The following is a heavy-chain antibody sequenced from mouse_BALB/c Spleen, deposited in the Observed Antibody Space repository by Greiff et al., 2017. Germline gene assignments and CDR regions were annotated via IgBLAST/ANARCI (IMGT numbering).Heavy chain of an antibody. CDR1: GVSLTSYG. D-gene: IGHD1-1*01. V-gene: IGHV2-9*02. CDR2: IWAGGST. Sequence: VKLKESGPGLVAPSQSLSITCTVSGVSLTSYGVHWVRQPPGKGLEWLGVIWAGGSTNYNSALMSRLSISKDNSKSQVFLKMNSLQTDDTAMYYCARDYYGSSYYAMDYWGQGTSVTVSS. CDR3: ARDYYGSSYYAMDY. J-gene: IGHJ4*01.